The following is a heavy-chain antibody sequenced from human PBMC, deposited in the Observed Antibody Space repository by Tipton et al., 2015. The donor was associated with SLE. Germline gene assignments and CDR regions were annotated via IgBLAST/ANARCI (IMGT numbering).Heavy chain of an antibody. CDR1: GFTFDDYG. D-gene: IGHD1-7*01. CDR3: AKDFRITGTTGPDY. Sequence: SLRLSCAASGFTFDDYGMSWVRQAPGKGLEWVSGINWNGGSTGYADSVKGRFTISRDNSKNTLYLQMNSLRAEDTAVYYCAKDFRITGTTGPDYWGQGTLVTVSS. CDR2: INWNGGST. J-gene: IGHJ4*02. V-gene: IGHV3-20*04.